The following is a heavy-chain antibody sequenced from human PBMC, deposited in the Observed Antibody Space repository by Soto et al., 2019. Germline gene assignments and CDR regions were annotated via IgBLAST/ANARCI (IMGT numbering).Heavy chain of an antibody. CDR2: IIPIFGTA. CDR1: GGTFSSYA. V-gene: IGHV1-69*06. CDR3: ARDSRKYYDSSRSRFEP. J-gene: IGHJ5*02. D-gene: IGHD3-22*01. Sequence: SVKVSCKVSGGTFSSYAISWVRQAPGQGLEWMGGIIPIFGTANYAQKFQGRVTITADKSTSTAYMELSSLRSEDTAVYYCARDSRKYYDSSRSRFEPWGQGTMVTVSS.